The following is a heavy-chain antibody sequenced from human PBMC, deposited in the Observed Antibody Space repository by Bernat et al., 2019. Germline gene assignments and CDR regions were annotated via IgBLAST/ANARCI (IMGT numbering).Heavy chain of an antibody. J-gene: IGHJ4*02. CDR3: ASEPSGDTAMVEADY. CDR2: ISAYNGNT. CDR1: GYTFTSYG. Sequence: QVQLVQSGAEVKKPGASVEVSCKASGYTFTSYGISWVRQAPGQGLEWMGWISAYNGNTNYAQKLQGRVTMTTDKSTSTAYMELRSQSSEDTAVYYCASEPSGDTAMVEADYWGQGTLVTVSS. D-gene: IGHD5-18*01. V-gene: IGHV1-18*01.